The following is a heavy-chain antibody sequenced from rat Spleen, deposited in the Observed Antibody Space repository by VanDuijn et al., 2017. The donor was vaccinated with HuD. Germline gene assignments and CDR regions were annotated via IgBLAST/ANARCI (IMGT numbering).Heavy chain of an antibody. V-gene: IGHV2-16*01. CDR2: IWSGGNT. CDR3: ARYNEGPIGD. Sequence: QVQLKESGPGLVQPSQTLSLTCTVSGFSLTSYGVSWVRQPPGKGLEWIGEIWSGGNTHYNLALKSRLSISRDTSKSQVFLKMNGLQTEDTAMYFCARYNEGPIGDWGQGVMVTVSS. J-gene: IGHJ2*01. CDR1: GFSLTSYG. D-gene: IGHD3-7*01.